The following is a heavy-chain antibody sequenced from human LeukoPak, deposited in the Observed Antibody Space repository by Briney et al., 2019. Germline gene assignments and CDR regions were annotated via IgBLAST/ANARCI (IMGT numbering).Heavy chain of an antibody. CDR2: IYYSGST. V-gene: IGHV4-61*01. CDR3: ARQGYISGQGFRNNWFDP. D-gene: IGHD6-19*01. Sequence: SETLSLTCTVSGGSVSSGSYYWSWIRQPPGKGLEWIGYIYYSGSTNYNPSLKSRVTISVDTSKNQFSLKLSSVTAADTAVYYCARQGYISGQGFRNNWFDPWGQGSLVTVSS. CDR1: GGSVSSGSYY. J-gene: IGHJ5*02.